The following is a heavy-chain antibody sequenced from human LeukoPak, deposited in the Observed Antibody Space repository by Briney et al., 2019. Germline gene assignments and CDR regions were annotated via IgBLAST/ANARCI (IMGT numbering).Heavy chain of an antibody. CDR2: IYYSGSS. Sequence: SQTLSLTCTVSGGSISSDGYYWTWIRQHPGKGLEWIGYIYYSGSSYYNPSLKSRVTISVDTSENQFSLKLSSVTAADTVVYYCARARNSGLDFWGQGTLVTVSS. J-gene: IGHJ4*02. V-gene: IGHV4-31*03. CDR3: ARARNSGLDF. CDR1: GGSISSDGYY. D-gene: IGHD4-23*01.